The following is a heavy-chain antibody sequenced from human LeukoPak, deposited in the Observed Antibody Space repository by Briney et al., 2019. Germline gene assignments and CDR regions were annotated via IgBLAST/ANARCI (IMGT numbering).Heavy chain of an antibody. CDR3: ARTHYYGSGSYYNLINYYGMDV. V-gene: IGHV4-34*01. Sequence: SETLSLTCAVYGGSFCGYYWSWIRQPPGKGLEWSGEINHSGSTNYNPSLKSRVTISVDTSKKQFCLKLNSVTAADTAVYYCARTHYYGSGSYYNLINYYGMDVWGKGTTVTVSS. D-gene: IGHD3-10*01. J-gene: IGHJ6*04. CDR1: GGSFCGYY. CDR2: INHSGST.